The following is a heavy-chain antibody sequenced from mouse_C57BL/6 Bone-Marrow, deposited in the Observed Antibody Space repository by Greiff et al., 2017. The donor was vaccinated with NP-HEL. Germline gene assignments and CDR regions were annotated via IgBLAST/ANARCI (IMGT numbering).Heavy chain of an antibody. CDR2: ISSGGDYI. CDR1: GFTFSSYA. J-gene: IGHJ3*01. V-gene: IGHV5-9-1*02. CDR3: TRGPTTVVEAAY. D-gene: IGHD1-1*01. Sequence: EVMLVESGEGLVKPGGSLKLSCAASGFTFSSYAMSWVRQTPEKRLEWVAYISSGGDYIYYADTVKGRFTISRDNARNTLYLQMSSLKSEDTAMYYCTRGPTTVVEAAYWGQGTLVTVSA.